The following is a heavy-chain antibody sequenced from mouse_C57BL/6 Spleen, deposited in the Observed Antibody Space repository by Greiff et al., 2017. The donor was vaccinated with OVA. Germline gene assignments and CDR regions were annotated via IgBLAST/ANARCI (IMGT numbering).Heavy chain of an antibody. D-gene: IGHD3-3*01. Sequence: VQLQQSGPELVKPGASVKMSCKASGYTFTSYTMHWVKQRPGQGLEWIGYINPSSGYTKYNQKFKDKATLTADKSSSTAYMQLSSLTSEDSAVYYCAKGDEGYYAMDYWGQGTSVTVSS. CDR2: INPSSGYT. J-gene: IGHJ4*01. CDR1: GYTFTSYT. CDR3: AKGDEGYYAMDY. V-gene: IGHV1S26*01.